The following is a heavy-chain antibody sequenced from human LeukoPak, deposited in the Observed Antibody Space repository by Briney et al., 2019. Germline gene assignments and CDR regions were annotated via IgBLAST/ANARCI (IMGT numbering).Heavy chain of an antibody. V-gene: IGHV4-4*07. CDR2: IYTSGST. CDR1: GGSISSYY. Sequence: PSETLSLTCTVSGGSISSYYWSWIRQPAGKGLEWIGRIYTSGSTNYNPSLKSRVTMSVDTSKNQFSLKLSSVTAADTAVYYCARVPAAAPYYYYYGMDVWGQGTTVTVSS. D-gene: IGHD6-13*01. CDR3: ARVPAAAPYYYYYGMDV. J-gene: IGHJ6*02.